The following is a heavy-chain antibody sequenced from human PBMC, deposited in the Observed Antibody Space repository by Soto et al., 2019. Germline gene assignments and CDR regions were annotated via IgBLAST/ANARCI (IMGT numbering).Heavy chain of an antibody. V-gene: IGHV4-4*02. J-gene: IGHJ4*02. Sequence: QVQLQESGPGLVKPSGTLSLTCAVSGGSISSNNWWSWVRQPPGKGLEWIGEIYHSGSTNYDPSPKSGVTISVDKTNNQFELKLSSVPAADTAVYYCPRVKASGVNFDYWGQGALVNVSS. D-gene: IGHD3-10*01. CDR3: PRVKASGVNFDY. CDR2: IYHSGST. CDR1: GGSISSNNW.